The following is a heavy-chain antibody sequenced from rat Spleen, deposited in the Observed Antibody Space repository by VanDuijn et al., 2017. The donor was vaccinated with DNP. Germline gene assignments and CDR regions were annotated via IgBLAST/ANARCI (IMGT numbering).Heavy chain of an antibody. D-gene: IGHD1-4*01. CDR1: GYTFTTNY. CDR3: ARRRLPYWYFDF. Sequence: QVQLQQSGAELAKPGSSVKISCKASGYTFTTNYVGWIKQTTGQGLEYIGYIHTGSGGTIYNEKFKGKATLTVDTSSNTAFMQLSSLTPDDSAVYYCARRRLPYWYFDFWGPGTMVTVSS. CDR2: IHTGSGGT. J-gene: IGHJ1*01. V-gene: IGHV1-43*01.